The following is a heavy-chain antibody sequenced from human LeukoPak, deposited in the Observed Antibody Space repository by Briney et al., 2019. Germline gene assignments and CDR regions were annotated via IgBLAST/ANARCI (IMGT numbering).Heavy chain of an antibody. V-gene: IGHV1-18*01. D-gene: IGHD5-12*01. J-gene: IGHJ6*03. CDR2: ISAYNGNT. CDR1: GYTFTSYG. Sequence: AASVKVSCKASGYTFTSYGISWVRQAPGQGLEWMGWISAYNGNTNYAQKLQGRVTMTTDTSTSTAYMELRSLRSDDTAVYYCARGVGPQWLRTGYYYYYMDVWGKGTTVTISS. CDR3: ARGVGPQWLRTGYYYYYMDV.